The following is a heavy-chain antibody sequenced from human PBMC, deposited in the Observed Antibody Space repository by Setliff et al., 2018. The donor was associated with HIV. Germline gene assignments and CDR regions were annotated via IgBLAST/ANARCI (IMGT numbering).Heavy chain of an antibody. J-gene: IGHJ4*02. Sequence: TLSLTCTVSGGSISSSSYYWGWIRQPPGKGLEWIGEIYHSGSTNYNPSLRSRVTISVDTSKNQFSLNLRSVTAADTAVYYCAREPAAGAYYFDYWGQGTLVTVSS. V-gene: IGHV4-39*07. CDR3: AREPAAGAYYFDY. D-gene: IGHD6-13*01. CDR2: IYHSGST. CDR1: GGSISSSSYY.